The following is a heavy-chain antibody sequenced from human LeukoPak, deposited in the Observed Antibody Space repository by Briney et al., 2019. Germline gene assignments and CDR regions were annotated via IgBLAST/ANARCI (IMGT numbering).Heavy chain of an antibody. V-gene: IGHV5-51*01. CDR2: VYPGDSET. Sequence: GESLKISCTGSGYYFTTRWLAWVRQKPGKGLEWMGTVYPGDSETKYSPAFEGQVTISGDKSINTVYLQWDSLKASDPAMYYCARAKGSIYFYGMDVWAQGTMVIVSS. D-gene: IGHD2/OR15-2a*01. CDR1: GYYFTTRW. J-gene: IGHJ6*02. CDR3: ARAKGSIYFYGMDV.